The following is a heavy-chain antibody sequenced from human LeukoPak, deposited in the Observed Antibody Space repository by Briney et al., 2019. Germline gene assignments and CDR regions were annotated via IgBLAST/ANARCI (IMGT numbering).Heavy chain of an antibody. CDR1: GYTLTELS. CDR3: ATDGIWNDVGFWFDP. J-gene: IGHJ5*02. D-gene: IGHD1-1*01. Sequence: ASXKVSCKVSGYTLTELSMHWVRQAPGKGLEWMGGFDPEDGETIYAQKFQGRVTMTEDTSTDTAYMELSSLRSEDTAVYYCATDGIWNDVGFWFDPWGQGTLVTVSS. V-gene: IGHV1-24*01. CDR2: FDPEDGET.